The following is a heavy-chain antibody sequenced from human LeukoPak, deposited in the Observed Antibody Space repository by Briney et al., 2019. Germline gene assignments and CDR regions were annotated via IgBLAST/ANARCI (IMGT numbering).Heavy chain of an antibody. D-gene: IGHD6-13*01. CDR1: GFTFSSYA. Sequence: GGSLRLSCAASGFTFSSYAMSWVRQAPGKGLEWVSAISGSGGSTYYADSVKGRFTISRDNSKNTLYLQMNSLRAEDTAVYYCAKAPLSIAAAGLNFDYWGQGTLVTVSS. J-gene: IGHJ4*02. CDR2: ISGSGGST. V-gene: IGHV3-23*01. CDR3: AKAPLSIAAAGLNFDY.